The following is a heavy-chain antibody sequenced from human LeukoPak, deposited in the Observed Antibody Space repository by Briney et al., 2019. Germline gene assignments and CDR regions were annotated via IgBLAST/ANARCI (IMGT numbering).Heavy chain of an antibody. D-gene: IGHD7-27*01. CDR1: GFTFGSYA. CDR3: ARERLTGGFDP. Sequence: PGGSLRLSCAASGFTFGSYAMHWVRQAPGKGLEWMAVISYDGSNKYYADSVKGRFTISRDNSKNTLYLQMNGLRAEDTAVYHCARERLTGGFDPWGQGTLVTVSS. V-gene: IGHV3-30-3*01. J-gene: IGHJ5*02. CDR2: ISYDGSNK.